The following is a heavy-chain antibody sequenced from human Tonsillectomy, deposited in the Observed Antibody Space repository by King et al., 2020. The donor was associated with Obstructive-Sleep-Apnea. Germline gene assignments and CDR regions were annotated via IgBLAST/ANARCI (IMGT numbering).Heavy chain of an antibody. CDR1: GFTFSSYG. CDR3: TRTLSVVVAATPFDY. V-gene: IGHV3-33*01. D-gene: IGHD2-15*01. CDR2: ILYDGSNK. J-gene: IGHJ4*02. Sequence: VQLVESGGGVVQPGRSLRLSCAASGFTFSSYGMHWVRQAPGKGLEWGAVILYDGSNKYDADSVKGRFTISRDNSKNTLYLQMNSLRAEDTAVYYCTRTLSVVVAATPFDYWGQGTLVTVSS.